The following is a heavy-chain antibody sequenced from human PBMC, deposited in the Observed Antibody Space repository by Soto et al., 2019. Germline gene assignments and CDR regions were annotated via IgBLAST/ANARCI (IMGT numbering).Heavy chain of an antibody. CDR3: AKRRGAGGHFDY. V-gene: IGHV3-23*01. J-gene: IGHJ4*02. Sequence: GGSLRLSCAASGFTFSSYAMGWVRQGPGKGLEWVAVVSIDGSTHYADSVRGRFTISRDNSKNTLSLQMNSLTAEDTAVYFCAKRRGAGGHFDYWGQGALVTVSS. CDR1: GFTFSSYA. CDR2: VSIDGST. D-gene: IGHD2-15*01.